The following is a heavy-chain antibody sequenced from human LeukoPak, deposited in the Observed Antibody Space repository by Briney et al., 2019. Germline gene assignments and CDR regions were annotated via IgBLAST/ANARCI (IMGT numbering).Heavy chain of an antibody. Sequence: SETLSLTCAVYGGSFRGYYWSWIRQPPGKGLEWIGEINHSGSTNYNPSLKSRVTISVDTSKNQFSLKLSSVTAADTAVYYCAREKTGLDGMDVWGQGTTVTVSS. CDR2: INHSGST. CDR3: AREKTGLDGMDV. V-gene: IGHV4-34*01. J-gene: IGHJ6*02. CDR1: GGSFRGYY.